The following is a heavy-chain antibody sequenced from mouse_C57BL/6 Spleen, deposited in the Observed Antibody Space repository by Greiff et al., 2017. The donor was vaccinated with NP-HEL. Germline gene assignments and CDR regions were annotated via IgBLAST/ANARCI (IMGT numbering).Heavy chain of an antibody. V-gene: IGHV1-4*01. CDR2: INPSSGYT. CDR1: GYTFTSYT. D-gene: IGHD3-2*02. CDR3: AREESSGYDAMDY. Sequence: QVQLQQSGAELARPGASVKMSCKASGYTFTSYTMHWVKQRPGQGLEWIGYINPSSGYTKYNQKFKDKATLTADKSSSTAYMQLSSLTSEDSAVYYCAREESSGYDAMDYWGQGTSVTVSS. J-gene: IGHJ4*01.